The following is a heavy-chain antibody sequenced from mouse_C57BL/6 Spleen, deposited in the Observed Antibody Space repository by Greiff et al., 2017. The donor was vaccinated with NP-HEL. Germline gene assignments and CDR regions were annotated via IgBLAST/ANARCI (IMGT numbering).Heavy chain of an antibody. CDR1: GFSLTSYG. CDR2: IWSGGST. CDR3: AKEGHSGFAY. D-gene: IGHD3-3*01. Sequence: VQRVESGPGLVQPSQSLSITCTVSGFSLTSYGVHWVRQPPGKGLEWLGVIWSGGSTDYNAAFISRLSISKDNSKSQVFFKMNSLQADDTAIYYCAKEGHSGFAYWGQGTLVTVSA. J-gene: IGHJ3*01. V-gene: IGHV2-4*01.